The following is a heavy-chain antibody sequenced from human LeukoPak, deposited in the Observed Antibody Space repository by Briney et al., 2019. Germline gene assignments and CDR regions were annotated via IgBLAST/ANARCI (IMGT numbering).Heavy chain of an antibody. Sequence: GASVKVSCKASGGTFSSYAISWVRQAPGQGLEWMGGIIPIFGTANYAHKFQGRVTITADESTSTAYMELSSLRSEDTAVYYCARGTLYGDYSRAPIDYWGQGTLVTVSS. J-gene: IGHJ4*02. D-gene: IGHD4-17*01. CDR3: ARGTLYGDYSRAPIDY. V-gene: IGHV1-69*13. CDR2: IIPIFGTA. CDR1: GGTFSSYA.